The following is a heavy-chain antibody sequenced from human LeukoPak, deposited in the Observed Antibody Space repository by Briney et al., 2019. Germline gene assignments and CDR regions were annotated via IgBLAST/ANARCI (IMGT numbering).Heavy chain of an antibody. CDR1: GGSFSGYY. J-gene: IGHJ6*02. D-gene: IGHD3-16*02. Sequence: PSETLSLTCAVYGGSFSGYYWSWIRQPPGKGLEWIGEINHSGSTNYNPSLKSRVTISVDTSKNQFSLKLSSVTAADTAVYYCARLGIMITFGGVIVDYYYGMDVWAKGPRSPSP. CDR2: INHSGST. V-gene: IGHV4-34*01. CDR3: ARLGIMITFGGVIVDYYYGMDV.